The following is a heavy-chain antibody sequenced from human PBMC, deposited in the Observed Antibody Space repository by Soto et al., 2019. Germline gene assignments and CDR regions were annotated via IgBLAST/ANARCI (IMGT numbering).Heavy chain of an antibody. CDR2: ISFDTNNQ. J-gene: IGHJ3*02. CDR1: GFTFSRYG. Sequence: QVQLVESGGGVVQPGRSLRLSCAASGFTFSRYGMHWVRQAPGKGLEWVAVISFDTNNQDYADSVKGRFTISRDNSKNTLYLQMNSLRAEDTAVYYCAKGGYYYDTGGRIWGQGTMVTVSS. V-gene: IGHV3-30*18. CDR3: AKGGYYYDTGGRI. D-gene: IGHD3-22*01.